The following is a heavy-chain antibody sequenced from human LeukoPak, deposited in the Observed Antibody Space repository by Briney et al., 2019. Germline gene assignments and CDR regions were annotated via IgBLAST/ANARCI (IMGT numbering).Heavy chain of an antibody. D-gene: IGHD2-21*02. CDR1: GFTLSTYG. J-gene: IGHJ3*02. CDR2: ISYDGSNK. CDR3: ATEGGDTALDASDI. V-gene: IGHV3-30*03. Sequence: GRSLSLSCAASGFTLSTYGMHWVRQAPGKGLEWVAVISYDGSNKYYADSVKGRFTISRDNSKNTLCLQMNSLRAEDTAVYYCATEGGDTALDASDIWGQGTMVTVSS.